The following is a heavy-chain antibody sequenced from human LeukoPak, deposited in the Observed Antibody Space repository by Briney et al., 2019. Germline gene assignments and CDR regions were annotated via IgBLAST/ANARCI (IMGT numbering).Heavy chain of an antibody. Sequence: PGGSLRLSCAASGFTFSSYAMSWVRQAPGKGLEWVSGIGWNSGSIGYADSVKGRFTISRDNAKNSLYLQMNSLRAEDTALYYCAKRLGTTHAFDIWGQGTMVTVSS. CDR3: AKRLGTTHAFDI. CDR1: GFTFSSYA. D-gene: IGHD7-27*01. J-gene: IGHJ3*02. CDR2: IGWNSGSI. V-gene: IGHV3-9*01.